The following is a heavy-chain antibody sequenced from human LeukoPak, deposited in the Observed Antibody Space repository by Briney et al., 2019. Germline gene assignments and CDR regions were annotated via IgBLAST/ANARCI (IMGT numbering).Heavy chain of an antibody. V-gene: IGHV1-2*02. CDR2: INPNSGDT. D-gene: IGHD5-24*01. CDR3: AREDLYNYPLDF. CDR1: GYTFTDYY. J-gene: IGHJ1*01. Sequence: GASVKVSCRASGYTFTDYYLHWVRQAPGQGLEWLGWINPNSGDTNFAQKFQGRVTMTRDTSINTAYTELSGLRSDDTAVYYCAREDLYNYPLDFWGQGTLVTVSS.